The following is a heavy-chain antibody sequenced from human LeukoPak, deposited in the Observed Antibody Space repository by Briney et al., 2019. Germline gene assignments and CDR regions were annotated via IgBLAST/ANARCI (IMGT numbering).Heavy chain of an antibody. Sequence: SGTLSLTCAVSGGSILNDYWWSWVRQPPGKGLEWIGEVLHNGNSATTTYNPSLKSRVTISVDKSKNHLSLNLNSVTAADTAVYYCARNTVYCMDVWGQGTTVTVSS. CDR2: VLHNGNSATT. V-gene: IGHV4-4*02. J-gene: IGHJ6*02. CDR1: GGSILNDYW. CDR3: ARNTVYCMDV.